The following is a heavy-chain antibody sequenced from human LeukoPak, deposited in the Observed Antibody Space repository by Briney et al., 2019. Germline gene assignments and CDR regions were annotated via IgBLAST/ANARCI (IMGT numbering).Heavy chain of an antibody. CDR3: ARDRSGYTFDD. CDR1: GFSFSSYS. Sequence: GGSLRLSCAASGFSFSSYSMNWVRQARGKGLEWVSSISTNNNYIYYADSVKGRFTISRDNAKNSLYLQMNSLRAEDTAVYYCARDRSGYTFDDWGQGTLVTVSS. CDR2: ISTNNNYI. V-gene: IGHV3-21*01. J-gene: IGHJ4*02. D-gene: IGHD5-18*01.